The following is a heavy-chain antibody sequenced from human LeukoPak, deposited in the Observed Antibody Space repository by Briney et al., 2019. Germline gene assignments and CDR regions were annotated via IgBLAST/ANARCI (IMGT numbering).Heavy chain of an antibody. CDR2: INHSGST. V-gene: IGHV4-34*01. D-gene: IGHD3-10*01. Sequence: PSETLSLTCAVYGGSFSGYYWSWIRQPPGKGLEWVGEINHSGSTNYNPSLKSRVTISVDTSKNQFSLKLSSVTAADTAVYYCARVRASSYAFDIWGQGTMVTVSS. J-gene: IGHJ3*02. CDR3: ARVRASSYAFDI. CDR1: GGSFSGYY.